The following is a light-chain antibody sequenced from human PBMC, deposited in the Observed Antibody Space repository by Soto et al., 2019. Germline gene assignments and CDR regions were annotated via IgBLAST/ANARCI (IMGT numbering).Light chain of an antibody. Sequence: DIQMTQSPSSLSASVGDRVTITCRASQSISTYLNWYQQKPGKAPKLLIYAASSLHSGVPSNFSGSGSGTDFTLTISSLQPADFATYYCQHSYSTPWTFGQGTKVEIK. J-gene: IGKJ1*01. CDR3: QHSYSTPWT. CDR2: AAS. CDR1: QSISTY. V-gene: IGKV1-39*01.